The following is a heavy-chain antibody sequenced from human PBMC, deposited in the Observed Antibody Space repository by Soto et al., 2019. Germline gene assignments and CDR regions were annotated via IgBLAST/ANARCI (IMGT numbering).Heavy chain of an antibody. V-gene: IGHV4-39*01. CDR2: IYYSGST. J-gene: IGHJ4*02. CDR3: ATNSGYDSYLDY. D-gene: IGHD5-12*01. CDR1: GGSISSSSYY. Sequence: QLQLQESGPGLVKPSETLSLTCTVSGGSISSSSYYWGWIRQPPGKGLEWIGSIYYSGSTYYNPSLKSRVTISVDTSKNQFSLKLSSVTAADTAVYYCATNSGYDSYLDYWGQGTLVTVSS.